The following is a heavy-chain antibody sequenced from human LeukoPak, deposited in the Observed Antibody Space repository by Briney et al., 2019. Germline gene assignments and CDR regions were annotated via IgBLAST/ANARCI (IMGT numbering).Heavy chain of an antibody. CDR3: TTGRIAENAFDI. Sequence: GGSLRLSCAASGFTFSNAWMSWVRQAPGKGLEWVGRIKSKTDGGTTDYAAPVKGRFTISRDDSKTTLYLQMNSLKTEDTAVYYCTTGRIAENAFDIWGQGTMVTVSS. CDR1: GFTFSNAW. D-gene: IGHD6-13*01. CDR2: IKSKTDGGTT. V-gene: IGHV3-15*01. J-gene: IGHJ3*02.